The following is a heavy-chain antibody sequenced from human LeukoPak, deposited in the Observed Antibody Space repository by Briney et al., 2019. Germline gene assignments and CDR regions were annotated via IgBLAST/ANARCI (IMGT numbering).Heavy chain of an antibody. J-gene: IGHJ5*02. CDR3: AREDSGGSYCFFS. Sequence: ASVKVSSKTSLYTFTGYYMHWVRQAPGQRLEWMGWINPNSGGTNYAQKFQGRVTMTRDTSISTAYMELSRLRSDDTAVYYCAREDSGGSYCFFSWGQGTLVTVSS. CDR1: LYTFTGYY. CDR2: INPNSGGT. D-gene: IGHD1-26*01. V-gene: IGHV1-2*02.